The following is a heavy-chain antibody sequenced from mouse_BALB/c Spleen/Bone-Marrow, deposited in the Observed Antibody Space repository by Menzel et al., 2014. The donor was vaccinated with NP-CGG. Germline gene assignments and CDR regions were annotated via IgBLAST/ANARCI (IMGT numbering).Heavy chain of an antibody. CDR3: ARRGTGVDY. CDR1: GYTFTNYW. V-gene: IGHV1-63*02. J-gene: IGHJ2*01. D-gene: IGHD4-1*01. Sequence: QVQLQQPGAELVRTGTSVKTSCKASGYTFTNYWLGLVKQRPGHGLEWIGDIYPGGGYTNYNEKFKGKATLTADTSSSTAYMQLSSLTSDDSAVYFCARRGTGVDYWNHAATLAVSS. CDR2: IYPGGGYT.